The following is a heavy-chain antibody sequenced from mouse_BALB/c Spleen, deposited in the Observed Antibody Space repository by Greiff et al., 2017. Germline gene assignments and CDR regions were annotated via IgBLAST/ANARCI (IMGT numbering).Heavy chain of an antibody. CDR2: ISSGSSTI. V-gene: IGHV5-17*02. CDR3: ARSRTGTLFAY. J-gene: IGHJ3*01. CDR1: GFTFSSFG. Sequence: EVKVVESGGGLVQPGGSRKLSCAASGFTFSSFGMHWVRQAPEKGLEWVAYISSGSSTIYYADTVKGRFTISRDNHKNTLFLQMTSLRSEDTAMYYCARSRTGTLFAYWGQGTLVTVSA. D-gene: IGHD4-1*01.